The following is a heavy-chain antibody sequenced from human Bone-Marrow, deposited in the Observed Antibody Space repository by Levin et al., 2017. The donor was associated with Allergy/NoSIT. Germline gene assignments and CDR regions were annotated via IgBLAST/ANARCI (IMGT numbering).Heavy chain of an antibody. J-gene: IGHJ5*02. V-gene: IGHV4-59*01. CDR3: ARGSRGYGP. CDR1: GGSTDGEY. Sequence: PSQTLSLTCTVSGGSTDGEYWTWIRPPPGKGLEWIGHIFYTGSTNYNPSLKSRLSISIDTSNNQFSLKLRSVIAADTAMYYCARGSRGYGPWGQGTLVTVSS. CDR2: IFYTGST. D-gene: IGHD5-18*01.